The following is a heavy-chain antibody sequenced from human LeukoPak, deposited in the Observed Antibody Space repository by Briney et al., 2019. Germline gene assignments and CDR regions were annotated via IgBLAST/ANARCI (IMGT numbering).Heavy chain of an antibody. Sequence: PSETLSLTCTVSGGSISSSSYYWSWIRQPPGKGLEWIGYIYHSGSTYYNPSLKSRVTISVDRSKNQFSLKLSSVTAADTAVYYCARDSAGLHYWGQGTLVTVSS. V-gene: IGHV4-30-2*01. CDR3: ARDSAGLHY. J-gene: IGHJ4*02. D-gene: IGHD3-10*01. CDR1: GGSISSSSYY. CDR2: IYHSGST.